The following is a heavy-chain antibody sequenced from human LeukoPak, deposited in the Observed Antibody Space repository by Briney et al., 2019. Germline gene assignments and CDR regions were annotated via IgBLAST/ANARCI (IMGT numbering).Heavy chain of an antibody. J-gene: IGHJ1*01. D-gene: IGHD3-10*01. Sequence: GGSRRLSCAASGFTLSSYAMSWVRQAPGKGLEWVSAISGSGGSTYYADSVKGRFTISRDNSKNTLYLQMNSLRAEDTAVYYCAKGSARAHYYYGSGSYQQYFQHWGQGTLVTVSS. V-gene: IGHV3-23*01. CDR2: ISGSGGST. CDR1: GFTLSSYA. CDR3: AKGSARAHYYYGSGSYQQYFQH.